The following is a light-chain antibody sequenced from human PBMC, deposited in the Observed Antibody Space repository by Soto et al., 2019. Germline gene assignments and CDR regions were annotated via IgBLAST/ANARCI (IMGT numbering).Light chain of an antibody. CDR2: EVT. J-gene: IGLJ2*01. CDR1: SSDVGRYNY. CDR3: SSYTTNSPPVV. Sequence: QSALTQPPSASGSPGQSVTISCTGTSSDVGRYNYVSWYQQHPGKTPKLLISEVTNRPSGVSNRFSGSKSGNTASLTISGLQAEDEAHYYCSSYTTNSPPVVFGGGTKVTVL. V-gene: IGLV2-14*01.